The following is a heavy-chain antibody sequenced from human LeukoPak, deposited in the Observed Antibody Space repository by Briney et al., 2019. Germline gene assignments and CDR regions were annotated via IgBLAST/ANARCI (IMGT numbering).Heavy chain of an antibody. J-gene: IGHJ4*02. V-gene: IGHV3-23*01. CDR2: ITNSGGIT. Sequence: PGGSLRLSCAASGFTFSTYAMTWVRQAPGKGLEWVSVITNSGGITYYADSVKGRFTISRDNSKNTLFLQMSSLRTEDAAVYYCASPYSGYDYNFDHWGQGTLVTVSS. D-gene: IGHD5-12*01. CDR1: GFTFSTYA. CDR3: ASPYSGYDYNFDH.